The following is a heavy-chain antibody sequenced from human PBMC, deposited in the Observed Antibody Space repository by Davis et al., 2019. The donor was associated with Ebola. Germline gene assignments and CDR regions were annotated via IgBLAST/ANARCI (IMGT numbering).Heavy chain of an antibody. CDR3: VRGVVVVASIYGLDV. CDR1: GFTFNNYW. Sequence: GESLKISCAASGFTFNNYWMSWVRQAPGMGLEWVANTRPDGSEKYYVDSVKGRFTISRDNAKNTLYLQMNSLRDEDTALYYCVRGVVVVASIYGLDVWGQGTTVTVSS. D-gene: IGHD2-15*01. J-gene: IGHJ6*02. CDR2: TRPDGSEK. V-gene: IGHV3-7*01.